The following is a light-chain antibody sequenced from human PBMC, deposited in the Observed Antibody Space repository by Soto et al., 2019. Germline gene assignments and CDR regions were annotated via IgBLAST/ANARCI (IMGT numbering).Light chain of an antibody. CDR3: CAYAGGSVYVL. V-gene: IGLV2-8*01. CDR1: SSDVGGYNY. Sequence: QSALTQPPSASGSPGQSVTISCTGTSSDVGGYNYVSWYQQHPGKAPKLIISEVGKRPSGVSNRFSGSKSGNTASLTISGLQAEDEADYYCCAYAGGSVYVLFGGGTKLTVL. J-gene: IGLJ3*02. CDR2: EVG.